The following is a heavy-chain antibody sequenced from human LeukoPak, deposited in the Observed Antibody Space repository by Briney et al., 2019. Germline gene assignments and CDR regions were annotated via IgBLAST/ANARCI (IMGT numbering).Heavy chain of an antibody. CDR2: IYQSGST. D-gene: IGHD3-9*01. CDR1: GGSISGGAYS. J-gene: IGHJ5*02. CDR3: ARWQTGYDNWFDP. Sequence: SQTLSLTCAVSGGSISGGAYSWSWIRQPPGKGLEWIGYIYQSGSTYYNPSLKSRVTISVDRSKNQLSLKLTSVTAADTAVYYCARWQTGYDNWFDPWGQGTLVTVSS. V-gene: IGHV4-30-2*01.